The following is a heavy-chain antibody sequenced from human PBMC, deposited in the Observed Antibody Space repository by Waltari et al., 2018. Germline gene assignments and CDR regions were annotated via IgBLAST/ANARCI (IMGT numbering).Heavy chain of an antibody. V-gene: IGHV3-53*01. CDR2: IYSGGST. CDR3: ARESSGGAFDY. Sequence: VQLVESGGGLIQPGGSLRLSCAASGFNVSSNYLSWVRQAPGTGLEWVSVIYSGGSTYYADSVKGRFTISRDNSKNTLYLQMNSLRAEDTAVYYCARESSGGAFDYWGQGTLVTVSS. CDR1: GFNVSSNY. D-gene: IGHD6-19*01. J-gene: IGHJ4*02.